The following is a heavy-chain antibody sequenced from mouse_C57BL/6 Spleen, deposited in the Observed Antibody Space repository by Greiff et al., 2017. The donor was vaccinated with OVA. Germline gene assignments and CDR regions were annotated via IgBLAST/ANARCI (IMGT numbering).Heavy chain of an antibody. D-gene: IGHD3-3*01. V-gene: IGHV1-80*01. CDR1: GYAFSSYW. CDR3: ARSDSPFFDY. J-gene: IGHJ2*01. CDR2: LYPGDGDT. Sequence: VQGVASGAELVKPGASVKISCKASGYAFSSYWMNWVKQRPGKGLEWIGQLYPGDGDTNYNGKFKGKATLTADKSSSTAYMQLSSLTSEDSAVYFCARSDSPFFDYGGQGTTLTVSS.